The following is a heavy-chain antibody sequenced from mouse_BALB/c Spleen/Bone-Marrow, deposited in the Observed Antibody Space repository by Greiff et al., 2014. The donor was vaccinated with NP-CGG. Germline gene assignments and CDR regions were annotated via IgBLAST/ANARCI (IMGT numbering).Heavy chain of an antibody. V-gene: IGHV1-84*02. D-gene: IGHD2-10*01. CDR2: IYPGSGNT. Sequence: LVESGPELVKPGASVKISCKASGYTFTDYYINWVKQKPGQGLEWIGWIYPGSGNTKYNEKFKGKATLTVDTSSSTAYMQLSGLTSEDTAVYFCARSAYYGNYGGYWGQGTTHTVSS. CDR3: ARSAYYGNYGGY. J-gene: IGHJ2*01. CDR1: GYTFTDYY.